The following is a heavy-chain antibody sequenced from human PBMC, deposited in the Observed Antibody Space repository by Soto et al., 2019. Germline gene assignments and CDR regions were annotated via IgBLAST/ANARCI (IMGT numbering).Heavy chain of an antibody. Sequence: GASVKVSCNASGGTFSSYAISWVRQAPGQGLEWMGGIIPIFGTANYAQKFQGRVTITADESTSTAYMELSSLRSEDTAVYYCARGLLMTTVVFDAFDIWGQGTMVTVSS. D-gene: IGHD4-17*01. J-gene: IGHJ3*02. CDR2: IIPIFGTA. CDR1: GGTFSSYA. V-gene: IGHV1-69*13. CDR3: ARGLLMTTVVFDAFDI.